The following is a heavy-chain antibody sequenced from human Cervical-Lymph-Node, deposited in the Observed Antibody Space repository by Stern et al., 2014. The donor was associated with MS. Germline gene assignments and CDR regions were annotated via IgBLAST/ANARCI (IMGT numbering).Heavy chain of an antibody. CDR2: IDWDGDK. V-gene: IGHV2-70*15. CDR3: ARMTGRGDYYYYSGLDV. J-gene: IGHJ6*04. CDR1: GFSLTTSAMS. Sequence: QVTLRESGPALVKPTQTLTLTCTFSGFSLTTSAMSVSWIRQPPGKALEWLARIDWDGDKYYSTSLRTRLTISKDTSSNQVVLILTDMDPVDTATYYCARMTGRGDYYYYSGLDVWGKGTTVTVPS. D-gene: IGHD3-10*01.